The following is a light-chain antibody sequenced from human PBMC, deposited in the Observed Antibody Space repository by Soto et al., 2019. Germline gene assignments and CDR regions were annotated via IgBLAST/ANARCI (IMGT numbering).Light chain of an antibody. J-gene: IGKJ1*01. CDR1: QGIRDA. Sequence: DIQMTQSPSSLSASVGDRVTITCRASQGIRDALGWYQQKPGKAPKRLIYAASSLQSGVPSRFSGSGSGTEFTPTITSLQPEDFATYYCLQHNSYPQTVGHGTKVESK. CDR3: LQHNSYPQT. CDR2: AAS. V-gene: IGKV1-17*01.